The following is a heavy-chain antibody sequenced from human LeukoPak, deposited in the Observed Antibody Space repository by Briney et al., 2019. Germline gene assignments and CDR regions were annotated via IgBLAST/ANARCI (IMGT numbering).Heavy chain of an antibody. V-gene: IGHV3-20*04. CDR1: GFTFDDYG. J-gene: IGHJ6*03. CDR2: INWNGGST. CDR3: ARCLRLGYYYYYYMDV. D-gene: IGHD3-10*01. Sequence: GSLRLSCAASGFTFDDYGMSWVRQAPGKGLEWVSGINWNGGSTGYADSVKGRFTISRDNAKNSLYLQMNSLRAEDTALYYCARCLRLGYYYYYYMDVWGKGTTITVSS.